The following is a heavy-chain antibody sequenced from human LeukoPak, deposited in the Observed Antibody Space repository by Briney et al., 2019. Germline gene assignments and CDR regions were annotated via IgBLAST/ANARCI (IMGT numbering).Heavy chain of an antibody. CDR3: ARGPPSGSYGVGAFDI. CDR1: GFTFSSYW. CDR2: INSDGSST. D-gene: IGHD1-26*01. Sequence: GGSLRLSCAASGFTFSSYWMHWVRQAPGKGLVWVSHINSDGSSTSYADSVKGRFTISRDNAKNTLYLQMNSLRAEDTAVYYCARGPPSGSYGVGAFDIWGQGTMVTVFS. J-gene: IGHJ3*02. V-gene: IGHV3-74*01.